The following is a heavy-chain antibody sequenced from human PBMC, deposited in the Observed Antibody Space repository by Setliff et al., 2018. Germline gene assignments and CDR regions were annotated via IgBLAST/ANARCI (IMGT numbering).Heavy chain of an antibody. CDR2: INAGNGNT. CDR1: GYTFTSYA. D-gene: IGHD1-1*01. Sequence: ASVKVSCQASGYTFTSYAMHWVRQAPGQRLEWMGWINAGNGNTKYSQKFQGRVTITRDTTASTSYMELSSLRSEDTAVYYCARGSREGTDYWGQGTLVTVSS. CDR3: ARGSREGTDY. J-gene: IGHJ4*02. V-gene: IGHV1-3*01.